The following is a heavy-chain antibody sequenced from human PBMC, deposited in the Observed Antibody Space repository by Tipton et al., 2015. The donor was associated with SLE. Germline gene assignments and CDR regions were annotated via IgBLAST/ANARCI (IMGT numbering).Heavy chain of an antibody. J-gene: IGHJ4*02. D-gene: IGHD5-24*01. CDR3: ARVAGGGGYKPFDY. CDR1: GGSISSYY. Sequence: TLSLTCTVSGGSISSYYWSWIRQPPGKGLEWIGYIYYSGSTNYNPSLKSRVTISVDTSKNQFSLKLSSVTAADTAVYYCARVAGGGGYKPFDYWGQGTLVTVSS. V-gene: IGHV4-59*01. CDR2: IYYSGST.